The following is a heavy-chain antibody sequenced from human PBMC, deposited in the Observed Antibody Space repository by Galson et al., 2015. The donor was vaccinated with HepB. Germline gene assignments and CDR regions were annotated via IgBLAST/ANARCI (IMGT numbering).Heavy chain of an antibody. J-gene: IGHJ4*02. CDR1: GFDFSTYN. CDR3: ARGGSYSDS. Sequence: SLRLSCAVSGFDFSTYNINWFRQAPGKGREWVSYISSGSSAMYYADSVEGRFTVSRDNARNSLSLQMNSLRAEDTAVYYCARGGSYSDSWGQGTLVTVSS. V-gene: IGHV3-48*01. CDR2: ISSGSSAM. D-gene: IGHD4-11*01.